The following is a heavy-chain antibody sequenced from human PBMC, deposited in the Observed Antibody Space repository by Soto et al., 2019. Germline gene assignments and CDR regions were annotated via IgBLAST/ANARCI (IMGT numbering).Heavy chain of an antibody. CDR3: ARHLSYYYDSSGSNTAVDD. CDR1: GGSFSGYY. V-gene: IGHV4-34*01. D-gene: IGHD3-22*01. CDR2: INHSGST. Sequence: SETLSLTCAVYGGSFSGYYWSWIRQPPGKGLEWIGEINHSGSTNYNPSLKSRVTISVDTSKNQFSLKLSSVTAADTAVYYCARHLSYYYDSSGSNTAVDDWGQGTLVTVSS. J-gene: IGHJ4*02.